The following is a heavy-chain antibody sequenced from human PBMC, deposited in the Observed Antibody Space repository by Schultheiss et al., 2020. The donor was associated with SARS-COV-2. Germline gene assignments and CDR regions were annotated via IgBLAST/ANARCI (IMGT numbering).Heavy chain of an antibody. V-gene: IGHV3-11*04. J-gene: IGHJ3*02. CDR3: ARGSPTESYYYDSSGVHAFDI. CDR1: GFTFSDYY. D-gene: IGHD3-22*01. Sequence: GGSLRLSCAASGFTFSDYYMSWIRQAPGKGLEWVSAISGSGSTIYYADSVKGRFTISRDNAKNSLYLQMNSLRAEDTAVYYCARGSPTESYYYDSSGVHAFDIWGQGTMVTVSS. CDR2: ISGSGSTI.